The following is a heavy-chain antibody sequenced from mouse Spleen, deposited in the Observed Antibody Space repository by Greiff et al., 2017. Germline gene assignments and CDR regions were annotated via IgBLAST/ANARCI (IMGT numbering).Heavy chain of an antibody. CDR1: GYTFTSYW. V-gene: IGHV1S127*01. CDR3: TRGYDGSFAY. D-gene: IGHD2-14*01. CDR2: IDPSDSYT. J-gene: IGHJ3*01. Sequence: QVQLQQPGAELVKPGASVKMSCKASGYTFTSYWMHWVKQRPGQGLEWIGVIDPSDSYTSYNQKFKGKATLTVDTSSSTAYMQLSSLTSEDSAVYYCTRGYDGSFAYWGQGTLVTVSA.